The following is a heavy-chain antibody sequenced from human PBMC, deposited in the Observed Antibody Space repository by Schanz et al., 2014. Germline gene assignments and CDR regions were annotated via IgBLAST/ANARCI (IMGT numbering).Heavy chain of an antibody. Sequence: QAQLMQSGPELKRPGASVKVSCTASGYTLKNYGISWVRQAPGQGLEWMGWINPNSGTTNYAQKFQGWVTVTRDTSISTVYKELSRVTYEDTAVYYCARDDRAYYYGMDVWGQGTTVTVSS. CDR3: ARDDRAYYYGMDV. V-gene: IGHV1-2*04. J-gene: IGHJ6*02. CDR2: INPNSGTT. CDR1: GYTLKNYG. D-gene: IGHD3-22*01.